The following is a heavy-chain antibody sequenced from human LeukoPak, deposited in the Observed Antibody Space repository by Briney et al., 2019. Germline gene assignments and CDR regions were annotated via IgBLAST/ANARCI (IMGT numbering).Heavy chain of an antibody. J-gene: IGHJ4*02. Sequence: GGSLRLSCAASGFTFSSFWMSWVRQAPGKGLEWVADIKQDGSEKYYVDSVKGRFTISRDNAKNSLYLQMNSLRAEDTAVYYCARDSTEQRIAVADYYFDYWGQGTLVTVSS. CDR3: ARDSTEQRIAVADYYFDY. CDR2: IKQDGSEK. D-gene: IGHD6-19*01. V-gene: IGHV3-7*01. CDR1: GFTFSSFW.